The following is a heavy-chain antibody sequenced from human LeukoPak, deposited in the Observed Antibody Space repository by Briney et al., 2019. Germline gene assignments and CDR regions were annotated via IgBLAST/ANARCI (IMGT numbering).Heavy chain of an antibody. CDR2: ISGSGGST. CDR1: GFTFSSYA. J-gene: IGHJ4*02. V-gene: IGHV3-23*01. D-gene: IGHD6-19*01. Sequence: PGGSLRLSCAASGFTFSSYAMSWVRQAPGKGLEWASAISGSGGSTYYADSVKGRFTISRDNSKNALYLQMNSLRAEDTAVCYCAGSSGWSVGGYYFDYWGQGTLVTVSS. CDR3: AGSSGWSVGGYYFDY.